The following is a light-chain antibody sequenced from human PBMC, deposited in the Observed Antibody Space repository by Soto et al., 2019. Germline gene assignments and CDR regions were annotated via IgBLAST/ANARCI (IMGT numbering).Light chain of an antibody. V-gene: IGLV2-14*03. Sequence: QSALTQPASVSGSPGQSITISCSGTNTDVGAYDYVSLYQQHPGKAPKLILYDVINRPSGVSDRFSGSKSGNTASLTISGLQAEDEAEYFCSSYSTISNLVFVTGTMLTV. J-gene: IGLJ1*01. CDR1: NTDVGAYDY. CDR3: SSYSTISNLV. CDR2: DVI.